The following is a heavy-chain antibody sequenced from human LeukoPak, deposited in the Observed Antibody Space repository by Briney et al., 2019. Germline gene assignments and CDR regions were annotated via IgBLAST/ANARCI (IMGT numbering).Heavy chain of an antibody. V-gene: IGHV3-30*01. Sequence: GRSLRLSCAASGFTFSGYAMHWVRQAPGKGLEWVAVISYDGSNKYYADSVKGRFTISRDNSKNTLYLQMNSLRAEDTAVYYCARLNIVVVPAAISFVGGDFDYWGQGTLVTVSS. D-gene: IGHD2-2*01. J-gene: IGHJ4*02. CDR2: ISYDGSNK. CDR1: GFTFSGYA. CDR3: ARLNIVVVPAAISFVGGDFDY.